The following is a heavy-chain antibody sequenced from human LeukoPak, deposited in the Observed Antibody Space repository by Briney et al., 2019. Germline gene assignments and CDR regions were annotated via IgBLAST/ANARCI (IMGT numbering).Heavy chain of an antibody. J-gene: IGHJ5*02. CDR2: ITWDGGST. CDR3: ARSGTTSDILTGQNWFDP. V-gene: IGHV3-43D*03. Sequence: GGSLRLPCVGSGFTFGEYGMHWVRQVPGKGLEWVSHITWDGGSTYYAGSVKGRFTISRDSAKNSLYLQMNSLRAEDTAVYYCARSGTTSDILTGQNWFDPWGQGTLVTVSS. D-gene: IGHD3-9*01. CDR1: GFTFGEYG.